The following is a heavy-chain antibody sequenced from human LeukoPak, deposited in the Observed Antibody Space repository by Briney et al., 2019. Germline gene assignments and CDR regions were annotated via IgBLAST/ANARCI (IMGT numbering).Heavy chain of an antibody. Sequence: SETLSLTCTVSGGSISSYYWSWIRQPPGKGLEWIGYIYYSGSTNYNPSLKSRVTISVDTSKNQFSLKLSSVTAADTAVYYCARDEVDSSGWYGGFDYWGQGTLVTVSS. D-gene: IGHD6-19*01. CDR3: ARDEVDSSGWYGGFDY. CDR2: IYYSGST. CDR1: GGSISSYY. J-gene: IGHJ4*02. V-gene: IGHV4-59*01.